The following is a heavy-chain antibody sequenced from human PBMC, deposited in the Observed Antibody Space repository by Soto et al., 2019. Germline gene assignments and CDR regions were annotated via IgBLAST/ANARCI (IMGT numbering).Heavy chain of an antibody. CDR3: AKSTQIYSGSYYASFDY. D-gene: IGHD1-26*01. V-gene: IGHV3-23*01. CDR2: ISGSGGST. J-gene: IGHJ4*02. Sequence: GSLRLSCAASGFTFSSYAMSWVRQAPGKGLEWVSAISGSGGSTYYADSVKGRFTISRDNSKNTLYLQMNSLRAEDTAVYYCAKSTQIYSGSYYASFDYWGQGTLVTVSS. CDR1: GFTFSSYA.